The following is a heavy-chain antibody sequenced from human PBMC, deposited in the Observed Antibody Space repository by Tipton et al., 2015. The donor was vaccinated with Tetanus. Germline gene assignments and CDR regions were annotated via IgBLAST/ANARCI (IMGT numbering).Heavy chain of an antibody. J-gene: IGHJ6*02. D-gene: IGHD3-10*01. CDR1: GFIVSSHY. Sequence: SLRLSCVASGFIVSSHYMSWVRQAPGKGLEWVSVMYSGGDTYYVDSVKGRFSISRDNAKNTLYLQMNSLRVEDTAVYYCARVYAPMASGGMDVWGQGTTVTVSS. CDR2: MYSGGDT. V-gene: IGHV3-53*01. CDR3: ARVYAPMASGGMDV.